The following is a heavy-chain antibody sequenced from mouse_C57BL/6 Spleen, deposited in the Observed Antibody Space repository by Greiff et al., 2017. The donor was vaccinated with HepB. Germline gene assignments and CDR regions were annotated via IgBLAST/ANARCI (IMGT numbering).Heavy chain of an antibody. CDR2: ISGGGGNT. V-gene: IGHV5-9*01. CDR1: GFPFSSYT. Sequence: VMLVESGGGLVKPGGSLKLSCAASGFPFSSYTMSWVRQTPEKRLEWVATISGGGGNTYYPDSVKGRFTISRDNAKNTLYLQMSSLRSEDTALYYCARHGDFDYWGQGTTLTVSS. CDR3: ARHGDFDY. J-gene: IGHJ2*01.